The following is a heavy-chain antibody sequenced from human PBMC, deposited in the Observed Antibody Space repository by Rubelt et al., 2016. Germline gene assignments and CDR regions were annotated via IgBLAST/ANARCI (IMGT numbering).Heavy chain of an antibody. CDR3: ARHGGMDSSGWIAAFDI. CDR1: GGSISSSSYY. CDR2: IYDRGST. V-gene: IGHV4-39*01. Sequence: QLQLQESGPGLVKPSETLSLTCTVSGGSISSSSYYWGWIRQPPGKGLEWSGSIYDRGSTYYNPSLKSRVPIAVDTSKTQFSLKLSSVTAADTAVYYCARHGGMDSSGWIAAFDIWGQGTMVTVSS. D-gene: IGHD6-19*01. J-gene: IGHJ3*02.